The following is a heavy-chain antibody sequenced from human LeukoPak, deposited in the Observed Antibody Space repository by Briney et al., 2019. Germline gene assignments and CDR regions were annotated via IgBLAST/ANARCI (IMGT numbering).Heavy chain of an antibody. CDR1: GGSISSYY. CDR2: IYYSGST. D-gene: IGHD3-22*01. J-gene: IGHJ6*03. Sequence: SETLSLTCTISGGSISSYYWSWIRQPPGKGLEWIGNIYYSGSTNYNPSLKSRVTISVDTSKNQFSLKLSSVTAADTAVYYCTRGSIAYYYMDVWGKGTTVTISS. V-gene: IGHV4-59*01. CDR3: TRGSIAYYYMDV.